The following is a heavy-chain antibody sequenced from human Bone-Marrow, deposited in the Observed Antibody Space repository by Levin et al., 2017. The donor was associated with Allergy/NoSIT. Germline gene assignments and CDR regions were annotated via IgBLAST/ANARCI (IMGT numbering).Heavy chain of an antibody. CDR3: AQGHITDLTVAAGDWFDP. CDR2: ISPDGSNK. D-gene: IGHD6-19*01. J-gene: IGHJ5*02. V-gene: IGHV3-30*18. CDR1: EFTFSRYA. Sequence: PSETLSLTCAASEFTFSRYAMHWVRQAPGKGPEWVAVISPDGSNKYSADSVKGRFTISRDNSKNTLYLQMNSLKTEDTAMYYCAQGHITDLTVAAGDWFDPWGQGTLVTVSS.